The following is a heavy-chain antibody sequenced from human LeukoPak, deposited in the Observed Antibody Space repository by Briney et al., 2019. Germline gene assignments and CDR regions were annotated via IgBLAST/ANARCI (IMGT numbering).Heavy chain of an antibody. V-gene: IGHV4-4*07. J-gene: IGHJ2*01. CDR2: IYTSGTT. D-gene: IGHD4-17*01. Sequence: PSETLSLTCTVSGGSISNSCWNWIRQPAGKELEWIGRIYTSGTTHYNPSLQSRLTMSIDTSKNQLSLKLDSVTAADTAMYFCARDPGDYDHDWYFDLWGRGTLVTVSS. CDR3: ARDPGDYDHDWYFDL. CDR1: GGSISNSC.